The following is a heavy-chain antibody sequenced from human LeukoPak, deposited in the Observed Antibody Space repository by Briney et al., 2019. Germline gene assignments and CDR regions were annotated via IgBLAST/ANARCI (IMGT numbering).Heavy chain of an antibody. CDR3: ARGPRYNWNYGWYMDV. J-gene: IGHJ6*03. D-gene: IGHD1-7*01. Sequence: SETLSLTCTVSGGSISSYYWSWIRQPPGKGLEWIGYIYYSGSTNYNPSLKSRVTISVDTSKNQFSLKLSSVTAADTAVYYCARGPRYNWNYGWYMDVWGKGTTVTVSS. CDR2: IYYSGST. V-gene: IGHV4-59*01. CDR1: GGSISSYY.